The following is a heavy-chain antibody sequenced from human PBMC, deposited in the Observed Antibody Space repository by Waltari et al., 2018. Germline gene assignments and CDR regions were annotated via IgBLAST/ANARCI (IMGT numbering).Heavy chain of an antibody. CDR3: ARVGRRGSGSYYKGRDAFDI. CDR2: IYNSGST. CDR1: GVSISSYY. Sequence: QVQLQESGSGLAKPSETLSLTCSVSGVSISSYYWSWIRQPPGKGLEWIGYIYNSGSTNYNPSLKSRVTISLDTSKNQFSLKLSSVTAADTAMYYCARVGRRGSGSYYKGRDAFDIWGQGTMVTVSS. V-gene: IGHV4-59*01. J-gene: IGHJ3*02. D-gene: IGHD3-10*01.